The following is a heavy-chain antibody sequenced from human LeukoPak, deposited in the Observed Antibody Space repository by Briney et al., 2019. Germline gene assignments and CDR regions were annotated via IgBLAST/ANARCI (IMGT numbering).Heavy chain of an antibody. CDR2: ISDGGNT. Sequence: GGSLRLSCAASGFTLSSYAMSWVRQAPGKGPEWVSAISDGGNTYHADSVKGRFTISRDSSKNTLFLQMNRLRPEDAAVYYCAKAPVTTCRGAYCYPFDYWGQGTLVTVSS. CDR1: GFTLSSYA. CDR3: AKAPVTTCRGAYCYPFDY. V-gene: IGHV3-23*01. D-gene: IGHD2-21*01. J-gene: IGHJ4*02.